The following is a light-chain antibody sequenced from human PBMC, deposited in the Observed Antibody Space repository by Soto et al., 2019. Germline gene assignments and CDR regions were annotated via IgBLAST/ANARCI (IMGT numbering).Light chain of an antibody. V-gene: IGLV1-40*01. J-gene: IGLJ1*01. CDR2: GST. CDR3: SSYTSSSTYV. CDR1: SSNIGTGYD. Sequence: QSVLTQPPSVSGAPGQRVTISCTGSSSNIGTGYDVHWYQQFPGRAPKLLIYGSTNRPSEVPDRFSGSRSGASASLAITGLQAEDEADYYCSSYTSSSTYVFGTGTKVTVL.